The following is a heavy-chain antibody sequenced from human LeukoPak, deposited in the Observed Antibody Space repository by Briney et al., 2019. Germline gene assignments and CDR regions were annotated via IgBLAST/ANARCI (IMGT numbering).Heavy chain of an antibody. CDR2: IKEDGTET. CDR1: GFTFTNYW. V-gene: IGHV3-7*01. J-gene: IGHJ4*02. D-gene: IGHD3-22*01. CDR3: VRDEYYYKSNGSIFDY. Sequence: GGSLRLSCAVSGFTFTNYWMSWVRQAPGKGLEWVAIIKEDGTETHYVDSVKGRFTISRDNAKNLMYLQMNSLRAEDTAVYYCVRDEYYYKSNGSIFDYWGQGTLVSVSS.